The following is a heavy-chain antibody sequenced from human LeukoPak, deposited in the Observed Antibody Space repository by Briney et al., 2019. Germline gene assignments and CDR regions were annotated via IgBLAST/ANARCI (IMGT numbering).Heavy chain of an antibody. V-gene: IGHV4-39*01. CDR1: GGSIGSGYY. Sequence: PSETLSLTCTVSGGSIGSGYYWAWIRQPPGKGLEWIGSIHYGGTTHYNPSLQSRVTISADTSKNQFSLKLSSVTAADTAVYYCARAHLPGIAAAGHLDYWGQGTLVTVSS. CDR3: ARAHLPGIAAAGHLDY. D-gene: IGHD6-13*01. J-gene: IGHJ4*02. CDR2: IHYGGTT.